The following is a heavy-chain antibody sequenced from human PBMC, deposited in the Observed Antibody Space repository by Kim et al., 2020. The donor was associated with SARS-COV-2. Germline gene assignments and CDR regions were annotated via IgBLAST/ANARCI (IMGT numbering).Heavy chain of an antibody. V-gene: IGHV3-30*18. Sequence: GGSLRLSCAASGFTFSSYGMHWVRQAPGKGLEWVAVISYDGSNKYYADSVKGRFTISRDNSKNTLYLQMNSLRAEDTAVYYCAKGQRHFDWLFPDYWGQGTLVTVSS. CDR2: ISYDGSNK. CDR3: AKGQRHFDWLFPDY. D-gene: IGHD3-9*01. J-gene: IGHJ4*02. CDR1: GFTFSSYG.